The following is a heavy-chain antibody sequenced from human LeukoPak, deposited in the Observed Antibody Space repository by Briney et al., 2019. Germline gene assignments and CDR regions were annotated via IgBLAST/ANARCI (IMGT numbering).Heavy chain of an antibody. J-gene: IGHJ4*02. V-gene: IGHV7-4-1*02. Sequence: ASVKVSCKASGGTFSSYAISWVRQAPGQGLEWMGWINTNTGNPTYAQGFTGRFVFSLDSSVSTAYLQTSSLKSDDTAVYYCARMGQDGGYYLDYWGQGTLVTVSS. CDR3: ARMGQDGGYYLDY. CDR2: INTNTGNP. D-gene: IGHD3-3*01. CDR1: GGTFSSYA.